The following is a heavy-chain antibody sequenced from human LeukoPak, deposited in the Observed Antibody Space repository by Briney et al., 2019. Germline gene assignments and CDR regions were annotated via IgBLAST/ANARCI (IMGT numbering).Heavy chain of an antibody. CDR3: ARDYCSSGSCYSRYMDV. Sequence: ASVKVSCKASDYTFTSYGISWVRQAPGQGLEWMGWISAYNGNTNYAQKLQGRVTMTTDTSTSTAYMELRSLRSDDTAVYYCARDYCSSGSCYSRYMDVWGKGTTVTVSS. CDR2: ISAYNGNT. V-gene: IGHV1-18*01. J-gene: IGHJ6*03. CDR1: DYTFTSYG. D-gene: IGHD2-15*01.